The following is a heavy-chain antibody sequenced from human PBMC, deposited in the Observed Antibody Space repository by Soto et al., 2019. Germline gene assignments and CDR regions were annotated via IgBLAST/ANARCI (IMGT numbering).Heavy chain of an antibody. CDR2: ISYDGSNK. Sequence: QVQLVESGGGVVQPGRSLRLSCAASGFTFSSYGMHWVRQAPGKGLEWVAVISYDGSNKYYADSVKGRFTISRDNSKNSLYLQMNSPRAEATAVYYCAKAPYYAIWTCYFPAWGQGTLVTV. J-gene: IGHJ5*02. CDR3: AKAPYYAIWTCYFPA. V-gene: IGHV3-30*18. CDR1: GFTFSSYG. D-gene: IGHD3-9*01.